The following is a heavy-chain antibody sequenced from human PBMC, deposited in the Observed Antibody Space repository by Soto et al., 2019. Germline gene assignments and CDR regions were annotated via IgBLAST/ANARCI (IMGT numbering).Heavy chain of an antibody. Sequence: GGSLRLSCAASGFTFSSYSMNWVRQAPGKGLEWVSSISSSSSYIYYADSVKGRFTISRDNAKNSLYLQMNSLRAEDTAVYYCARGGIAAARNGVDYYYGMDVWGQGTTVTVSS. J-gene: IGHJ6*02. V-gene: IGHV3-21*01. D-gene: IGHD6-13*01. CDR3: ARGGIAAARNGVDYYYGMDV. CDR2: ISSSSSYI. CDR1: GFTFSSYS.